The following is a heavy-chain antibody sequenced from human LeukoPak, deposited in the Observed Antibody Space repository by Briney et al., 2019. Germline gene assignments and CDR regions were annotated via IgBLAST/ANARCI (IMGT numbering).Heavy chain of an antibody. D-gene: IGHD3-16*01. CDR3: GRGGGIIEFFDL. CDR1: GSTFTSYY. J-gene: IGHJ2*01. Sequence: ASVKLSCKASGSTFTSYYLHWVRQAPGQGLGWMGVIIPRGGSTTFPQKFQGRVTLTIDTSTSTVYMELRGLRSEEPAWYYWGRGGGIIEFFDLWGRGTLVTVSS. V-gene: IGHV1-46*01. CDR2: IIPRGGST.